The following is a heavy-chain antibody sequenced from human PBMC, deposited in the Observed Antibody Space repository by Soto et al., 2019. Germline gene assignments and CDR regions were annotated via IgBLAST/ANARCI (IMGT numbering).Heavy chain of an antibody. Sequence: GGSLRLSCAASGFTFSNYEMNWVRQAPGRTLEWVSYISSAGDSSYYADSVKGRFTISRDNAKNSLYLQMNSLRVEDTVVYYCARVYCSTTTCHVQAFDSWGQGTLVTVSS. CDR1: GFTFSNYE. V-gene: IGHV3-48*03. CDR3: ARVYCSTTTCHVQAFDS. J-gene: IGHJ4*02. D-gene: IGHD2-2*01. CDR2: ISSAGDSS.